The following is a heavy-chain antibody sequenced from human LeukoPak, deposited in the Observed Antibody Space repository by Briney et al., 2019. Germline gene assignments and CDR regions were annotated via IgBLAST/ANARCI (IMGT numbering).Heavy chain of an antibody. J-gene: IGHJ4*02. CDR1: GFTFSSYA. CDR2: ISGSGGST. Sequence: PGGSLGLSCAASGFTFSSYAMGWVRQAPGKGLEWVSAISGSGGSTYYADSVKGRFTISRDNSKNTLYLQMNSLRAEDTAVYYCAKLKYSSGYFDYWGQGTLVTVSS. CDR3: AKLKYSSGYFDY. V-gene: IGHV3-23*01. D-gene: IGHD3-22*01.